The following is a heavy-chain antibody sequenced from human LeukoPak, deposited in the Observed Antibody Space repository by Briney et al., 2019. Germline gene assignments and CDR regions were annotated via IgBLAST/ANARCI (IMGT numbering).Heavy chain of an antibody. V-gene: IGHV4-39*01. D-gene: IGHD5-24*01. J-gene: IGHJ4*02. CDR1: GGSINSHSYY. Sequence: SETLSLTCTVSGGSINSHSYYWGWIRQPPGKGLEWIGSVYYDGTPYSNPSLKSRVAVFVDTSRDQFSLDLSFVTAADTALYYCVRHISTNTGYFDSCGQGTLVSVSS. CDR3: VRHISTNTGYFDS. CDR2: VYYDGTP.